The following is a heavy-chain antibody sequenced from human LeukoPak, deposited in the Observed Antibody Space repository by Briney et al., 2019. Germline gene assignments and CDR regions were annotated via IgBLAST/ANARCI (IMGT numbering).Heavy chain of an antibody. Sequence: PSETLSLTCTVSGGSISSGGHYWGWIRQHPGKGLEWIGYIYYSGTTYYNPSLQSRVTISVDTSKNQFSLKLSSVTAADTAVYYCARSNYGSGSYHNSWGQGTLVTVSS. CDR2: IYYSGTT. D-gene: IGHD3-10*01. CDR3: ARSNYGSGSYHNS. CDR1: GGSISSGGHY. V-gene: IGHV4-31*03. J-gene: IGHJ4*02.